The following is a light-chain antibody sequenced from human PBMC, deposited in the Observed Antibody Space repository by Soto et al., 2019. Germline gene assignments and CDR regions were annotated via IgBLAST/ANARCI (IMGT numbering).Light chain of an antibody. Sequence: QSALTQPASVSGSPGQSITISCTGTSSDVGGYNYVSWYQQHPGKAPKLMIYEVSNRPSGVSNRFSGSKSGNTASLTISGLQAEDEADYYRSSYTSSSISYVVFGGGTKLTVL. CDR2: EVS. CDR1: SSDVGGYNY. CDR3: SSYTSSSISYVV. V-gene: IGLV2-14*01. J-gene: IGLJ2*01.